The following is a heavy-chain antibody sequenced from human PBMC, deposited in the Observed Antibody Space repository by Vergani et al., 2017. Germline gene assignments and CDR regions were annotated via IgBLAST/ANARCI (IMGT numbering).Heavy chain of an antibody. D-gene: IGHD6-19*01. CDR3: ARGSTFLWQWRGYFDY. CDR2: ISGSGGST. J-gene: IGHJ4*02. Sequence: EVQLLESGGGLVQPGGSLRLSCAASGFTFSRYAMSWVRQAPGKGLEWVSAISGSGGSTYYADSVKGRFTISRDNSKNTLYLQMNSLRAEDTAVYYCARGSTFLWQWRGYFDYWGQGTLVTVSS. CDR1: GFTFSRYA. V-gene: IGHV3-23*01.